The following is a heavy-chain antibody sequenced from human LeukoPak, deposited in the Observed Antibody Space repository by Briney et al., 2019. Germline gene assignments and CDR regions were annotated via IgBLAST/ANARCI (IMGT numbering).Heavy chain of an antibody. CDR2: TSDSGGRS. CDR1: GITLINYG. D-gene: IGHD3-22*01. J-gene: IGHJ4*02. CDR3: AKRGVVIRVILVGFHKEAYYFDS. V-gene: IGHV3-23*01. Sequence: PAGSLRFSCSVSGITLINYGRSWLRQAPGKGLEWVAGTSDSGGRSEYADPVKVRLTTSRANATNTLYLQMKSLIAEDTADYFCAKRGVVIRVILVGFHKEAYYFDSWGQGALVTVSS.